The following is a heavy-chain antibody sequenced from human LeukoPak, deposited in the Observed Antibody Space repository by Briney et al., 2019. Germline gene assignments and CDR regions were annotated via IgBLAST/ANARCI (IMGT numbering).Heavy chain of an antibody. Sequence: PGGSLRLSCAASGFTFRSSEMNWVRQAPGKGLEWVAFITSSGSTIYYADSVKGRFTISRDNAKDSLYLQMNSLRAEDTAVYYCARSATFYWGQGTLVTVSS. CDR2: ITSSGSTI. CDR3: ARSATFY. CDR1: GFTFRSSE. J-gene: IGHJ4*02. V-gene: IGHV3-48*03. D-gene: IGHD2/OR15-2a*01.